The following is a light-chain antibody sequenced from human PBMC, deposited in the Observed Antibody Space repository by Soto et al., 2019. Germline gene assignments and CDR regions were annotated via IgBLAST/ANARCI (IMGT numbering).Light chain of an antibody. CDR2: DAS. Sequence: DIQMPQFPSTLSASVGDRVTITCRASQSISSWLAWYQQKPGKAPKLLIYDASSLESAVPSRFSGSGSGTEFTLTLSSLQPDDFATYYCQQNNSYSLFGGGTQVEIK. J-gene: IGKJ4*01. CDR3: QQNNSYSL. V-gene: IGKV1-5*01. CDR1: QSISSW.